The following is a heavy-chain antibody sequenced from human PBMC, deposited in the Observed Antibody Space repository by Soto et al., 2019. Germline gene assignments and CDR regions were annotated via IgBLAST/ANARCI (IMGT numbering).Heavy chain of an antibody. D-gene: IGHD2-2*01. J-gene: IGHJ4*02. CDR3: AREGDIVLGPAAPAARYYFDY. V-gene: IGHV3-30-3*01. CDR1: GFTFSSYA. Sequence: QVQLVESGGGVVQPGRSLRLSCAASGFTFSSYAMHWVRQAPGKGLEWVAVISYDGSNKYYADSVKGRFTISRDNSKNSLYLQMNSLRAEDTAVYYCAREGDIVLGPAAPAARYYFDYWGQGSLVTVSS. CDR2: ISYDGSNK.